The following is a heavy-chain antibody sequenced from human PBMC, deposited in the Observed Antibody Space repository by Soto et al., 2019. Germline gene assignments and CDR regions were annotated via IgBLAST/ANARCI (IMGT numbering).Heavy chain of an antibody. D-gene: IGHD5-18*01. CDR3: ARGHSYGYGLSPHYGMDV. Sequence: QVQLVESGGGVVQPGRSLRLSCAASGFTFSSYAMHWVRQAPGKGLEWVAVISYDGSNKYYADSVKGRFTISRDNSKNTLYLQMNCLRAEDTAVYYCARGHSYGYGLSPHYGMDVWGQGTTVTVSS. CDR2: ISYDGSNK. J-gene: IGHJ6*02. V-gene: IGHV3-30-3*01. CDR1: GFTFSSYA.